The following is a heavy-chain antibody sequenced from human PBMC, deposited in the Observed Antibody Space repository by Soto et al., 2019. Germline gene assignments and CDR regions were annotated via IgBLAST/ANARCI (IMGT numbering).Heavy chain of an antibody. CDR3: ARGPSGDKVDS. J-gene: IGHJ4*02. D-gene: IGHD7-27*01. Sequence: QVQLQESGPGLVKPSQTLSLTCTVSGGSISTVNYWWSWIRQSPDMGLEWIGHIYNGGSTYNNPSPASRVTMSVDTSKNQRSPTLSSVRAADTAVYYCARGPSGDKVDSWGQGTLVTVSS. CDR2: IYNGGST. CDR1: GGSISTVNYW. V-gene: IGHV4-30-4*01.